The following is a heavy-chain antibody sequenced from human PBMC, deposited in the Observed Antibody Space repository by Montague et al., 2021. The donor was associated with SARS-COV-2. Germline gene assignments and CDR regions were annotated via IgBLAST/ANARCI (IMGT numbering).Heavy chain of an antibody. CDR3: ARVFPRWLQFDPYFDY. V-gene: IGHV4-59*01. CDR1: GGSISTYY. D-gene: IGHD5-24*01. Sequence: SETLSLTCTVSGGSISTYYWNWIRQSPGKGLEWLGYFYYSLNTNYNPSLKGRLTISVDTSEDQVSLNLRSVTTADTAVYYCARVFPRWLQFDPYFDYWGQGTLVTVSS. J-gene: IGHJ4*02. CDR2: FYYSLNT.